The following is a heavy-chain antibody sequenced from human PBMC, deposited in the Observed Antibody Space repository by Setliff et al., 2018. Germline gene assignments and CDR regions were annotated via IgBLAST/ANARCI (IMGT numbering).Heavy chain of an antibody. Sequence: PSETLSLTCTVSGGSVSAYYWVWIRQPPGKGLEWIGSIYHSGNTKSPSLHSRVTMSVDTSKNQFALNLTSVTAADTAVYYCVRDRTAYSYGLDVWAQGTTVTVSS. J-gene: IGHJ6*02. CDR1: GGSVSAYY. V-gene: IGHV4-59*02. CDR3: VRDRTAYSYGLDV. D-gene: IGHD5-18*01. CDR2: IYHSGNT.